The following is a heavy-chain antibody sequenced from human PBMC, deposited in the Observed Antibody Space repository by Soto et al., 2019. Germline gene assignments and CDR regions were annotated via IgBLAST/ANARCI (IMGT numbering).Heavy chain of an antibody. V-gene: IGHV4-34*01. CDR2: IKHSGST. D-gene: IGHD3-3*01. Sequence: SETLSLTCAVYGGSFRGYYWSWIRQPPGKGLEWIGEIKHSGSTNYNPSLKSRVTISVETSKNQFSLRLSSVTAADTALYYCARLGNGVTTNFDYWGQGILVTVSS. CDR3: ARLGNGVTTNFDY. CDR1: GGSFRGYY. J-gene: IGHJ4*02.